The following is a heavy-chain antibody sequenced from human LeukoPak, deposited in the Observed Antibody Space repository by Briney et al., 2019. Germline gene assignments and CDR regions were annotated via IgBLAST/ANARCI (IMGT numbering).Heavy chain of an antibody. CDR2: ISWNSGSI. V-gene: IGHV3-9*01. D-gene: IGHD6-19*01. Sequence: QPGGSLRLSCAASGFTFDDYAMHWVRQAPGKGLEWVSGISWNSGSIGYADSVKGRFTISRDNAKNSLYLQMNSLRAEDTALYYCAVAGTPDYWGQGTLVTVSS. J-gene: IGHJ4*02. CDR3: AVAGTPDY. CDR1: GFTFDDYA.